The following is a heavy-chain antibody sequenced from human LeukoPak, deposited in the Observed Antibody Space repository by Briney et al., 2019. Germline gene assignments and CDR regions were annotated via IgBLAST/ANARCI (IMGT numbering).Heavy chain of an antibody. V-gene: IGHV3-9*01. Sequence: SGGSLRLSCAGSGFIFNNYAMHWVRHPPGKGLEWVSGISWNSGTIDYADSVRGRFTLSRDNAKNSLYLQMDSLRVEDTAFYYCAKDNRRHYTSGPNPDSLHWGQGALVTVSS. CDR1: GFIFNNYA. J-gene: IGHJ4*02. CDR3: AKDNRRHYTSGPNPDSLH. CDR2: ISWNSGTI. D-gene: IGHD6-19*01.